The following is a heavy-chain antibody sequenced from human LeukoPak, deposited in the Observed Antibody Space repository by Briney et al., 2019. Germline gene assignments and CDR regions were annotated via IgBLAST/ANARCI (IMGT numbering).Heavy chain of an antibody. V-gene: IGHV3-48*03. CDR3: ARVGWVLPYAFDI. CDR1: GFRLSSYE. CDR2: ISSRGSTI. J-gene: IGHJ3*02. D-gene: IGHD1-26*01. Sequence: GGSLKPTSEASGFRLSSYEINWVRQAPGKGLEWVSHISSRGSTIYYADSVKGRFTISRDNAKNSLYLQMNSLRAEDTAVYYCARVGWVLPYAFDIWGQRTMVTVSS.